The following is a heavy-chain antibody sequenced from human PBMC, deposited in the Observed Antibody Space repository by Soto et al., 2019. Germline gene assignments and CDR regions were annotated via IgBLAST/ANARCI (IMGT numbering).Heavy chain of an antibody. Sequence: PSETLSLTCTVSGGSISSYYWSWIRQPPGKGLEWIGYIYYSGSTNYNPSLKSRVTISVDTSKNQFSLKLSSVTAADTAVYYCARASLGDFWSGYYTHWFDPWGQGTLVTVSS. CDR2: IYYSGST. CDR1: GGSISSYY. CDR3: ARASLGDFWSGYYTHWFDP. V-gene: IGHV4-59*01. D-gene: IGHD3-3*01. J-gene: IGHJ5*02.